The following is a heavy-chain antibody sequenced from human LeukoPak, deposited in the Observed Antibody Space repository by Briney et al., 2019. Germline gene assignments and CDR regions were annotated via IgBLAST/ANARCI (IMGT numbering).Heavy chain of an antibody. J-gene: IGHJ3*02. CDR1: GFTFDDYA. CDR2: ISWNSGSI. D-gene: IGHD6-19*01. V-gene: IGHV3-9*01. CDR3: AKTIAVAGPDAFDI. Sequence: GGSLRLSCAASGFTFDDYAMHWVRQAPGKGLEWVSGISWNSGSIGYADSVKGRFTISRDNAKNSLYLQMNSLRAEDTALYYCAKTIAVAGPDAFDIWGQGTMVTASS.